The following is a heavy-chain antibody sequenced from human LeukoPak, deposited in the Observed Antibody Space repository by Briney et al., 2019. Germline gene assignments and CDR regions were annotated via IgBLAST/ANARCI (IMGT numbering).Heavy chain of an antibody. Sequence: SETLSLTCTVSGGSISSSSYYWGWIRQPPGKGLEWIGSIYYCGSTYYNPSLKSRVTISVDTSKNQFSLKLSSVTAADTAVYYCASHYYYGSGSYYDKWSFDYWGQGTLVTVSS. J-gene: IGHJ4*02. CDR1: GGSISSSSYY. CDR3: ASHYYYGSGSYYDKWSFDY. D-gene: IGHD3-10*01. CDR2: IYYCGST. V-gene: IGHV4-39*01.